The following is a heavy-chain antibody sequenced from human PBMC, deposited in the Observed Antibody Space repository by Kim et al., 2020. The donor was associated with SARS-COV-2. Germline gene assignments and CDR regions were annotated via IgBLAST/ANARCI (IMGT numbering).Heavy chain of an antibody. V-gene: IGHV3-30*02. Sequence: VKGRFTISRDNSKNTRYLQMNSLRAEDTAVYYCAKDRPVFGVTGTTGDYWGQGTLVTVSS. CDR3: AKDRPVFGVTGTTGDY. J-gene: IGHJ4*02. D-gene: IGHD1-20*01.